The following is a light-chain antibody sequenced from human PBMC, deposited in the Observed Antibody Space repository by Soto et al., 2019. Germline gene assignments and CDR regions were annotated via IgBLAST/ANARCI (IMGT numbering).Light chain of an antibody. CDR1: QNINSW. CDR3: QQYYLYWT. CDR2: KAS. Sequence: DIQMTQSPSTLSASVGDRVTITCRASQNINSWLAWYQQKPGKAPKVLIYKASNLETAVPSRFSGSGSGTEFTLTISSLQPDDFATYYCQQYYLYWTFGQWTKVEIK. J-gene: IGKJ1*01. V-gene: IGKV1-5*03.